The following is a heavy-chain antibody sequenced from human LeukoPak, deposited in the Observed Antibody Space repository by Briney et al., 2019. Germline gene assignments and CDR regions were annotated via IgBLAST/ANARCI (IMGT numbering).Heavy chain of an antibody. V-gene: IGHV1-2*02. CDR2: INPNSGGT. CDR1: GYSFTDYY. J-gene: IGHJ5*02. Sequence: ASVKVSCKTSGYSFTDYYMHWVRQAPGQGLEWMGWINPNSGGTSSAQKFQGRVTMTRNTSITTVYMEVRWLTSDDTAVYYCARADRLHGGPYLIGPWGQGTLVTVSS. D-gene: IGHD2-21*01. CDR3: ARADRLHGGPYLIGP.